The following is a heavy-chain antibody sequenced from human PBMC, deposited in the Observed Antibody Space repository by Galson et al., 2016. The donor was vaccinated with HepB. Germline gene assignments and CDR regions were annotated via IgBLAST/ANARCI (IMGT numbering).Heavy chain of an antibody. CDR2: ISSNVGST. CDR1: GFTFSDYA. D-gene: IGHD6-19*01. V-gene: IGHV3-23*01. Sequence: SLRLSCAASGFTFSDYAMSWGRQAPGKGLEWVSSISSNVGSTYYADSVKGRFTISRDNSKNTLYLQMNSLRPEDTALYYCAKDPGAGWYGSEYFQYWGQGTLVIVSS. J-gene: IGHJ1*01. CDR3: AKDPGAGWYGSEYFQY.